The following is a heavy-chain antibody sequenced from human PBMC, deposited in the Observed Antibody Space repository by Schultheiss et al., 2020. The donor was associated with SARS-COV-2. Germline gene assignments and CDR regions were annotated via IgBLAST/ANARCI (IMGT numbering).Heavy chain of an antibody. V-gene: IGHV4-59*05. D-gene: IGHD5-24*01. Sequence: SQTLSLTCTVSGGSISSYYWSWIRQPPGKGLEWIGSIYYSGSTYYNPSLKSRVTISVDTSKNQFSLKLSSVTAADTAVYYCARLPFVEMATIIVWGQGTLVTVSS. CDR1: GGSISSYY. CDR2: IYYSGST. CDR3: ARLPFVEMATIIV. J-gene: IGHJ4*02.